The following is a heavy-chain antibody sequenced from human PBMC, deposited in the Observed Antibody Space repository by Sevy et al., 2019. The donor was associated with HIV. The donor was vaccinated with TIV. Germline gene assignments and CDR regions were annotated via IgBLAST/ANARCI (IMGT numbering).Heavy chain of an antibody. V-gene: IGHV3-74*01. CDR2: INSDESST. CDR1: GFTFSSYW. CDR3: ARGRYSSSLVTDC. Sequence: GGSLRLSCAASGFTFSSYWMHWVRQAPGKGLVWVSRINSDESSTSYADSVKGRFTISRDNAKNTLYQQMNSLRAEDTAVYYCARGRYSSSLVTDCWGQGTLVTVSS. D-gene: IGHD6-6*01. J-gene: IGHJ4*02.